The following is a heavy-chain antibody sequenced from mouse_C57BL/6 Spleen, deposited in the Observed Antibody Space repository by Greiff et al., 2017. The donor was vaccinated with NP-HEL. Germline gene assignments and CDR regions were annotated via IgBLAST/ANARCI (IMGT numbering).Heavy chain of an antibody. V-gene: IGHV15-2*01. CDR3: ARGGIYYDYEEGAWFAY. CDR2: ILPSIGRT. Sequence: QVQLKQSGSELRSPGSSVKLSCKDFDSEVFPIAYMSWVRQKPGHGFEWIGGILPSIGRTIYGEKFEDKATLDADTLSNTAYLELNSLTSEDSAIYYCARGGIYYDYEEGAWFAYWGQGTLVTVSA. CDR1: DSEVFPIAY. D-gene: IGHD2-4*01. J-gene: IGHJ3*01.